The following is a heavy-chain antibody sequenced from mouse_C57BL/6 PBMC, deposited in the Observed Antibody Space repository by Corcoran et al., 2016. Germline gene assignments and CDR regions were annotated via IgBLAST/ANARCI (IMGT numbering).Heavy chain of an antibody. D-gene: IGHD1-1*01. V-gene: IGHV1-26*01. CDR3: ARSLYGSRFAY. CDR2: INPNNGGT. CDR1: GYTFTDYY. Sequence: EVQLQQSGPELVKPGASVKISCKASGYTFTDYYMNWVKQSHGKSLEWIGDINPNNGGTSYNQKFKGKATLTVDKSSSTAYMELRSLTSEDSAVYYCARSLYGSRFAYWGQGTLVTVSA. J-gene: IGHJ3*01.